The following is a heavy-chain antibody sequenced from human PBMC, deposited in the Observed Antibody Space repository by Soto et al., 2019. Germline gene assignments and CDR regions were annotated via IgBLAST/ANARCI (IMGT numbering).Heavy chain of an antibody. CDR1: GFAFSSYS. CDR3: ATGGGVGGTALDY. Sequence: VQLVESGGGLVKPGGSLRLSCAASGFAFSSYSMNWVRQAPGKGLEWVSSISSSTTYINYADSVRGRFTISRDNAKNSLYLQMNSLRAEDTAVYYCATGGGVGGTALDYWGQGNLVIVSS. V-gene: IGHV3-21*01. J-gene: IGHJ4*02. D-gene: IGHD1-26*01. CDR2: ISSSTTYI.